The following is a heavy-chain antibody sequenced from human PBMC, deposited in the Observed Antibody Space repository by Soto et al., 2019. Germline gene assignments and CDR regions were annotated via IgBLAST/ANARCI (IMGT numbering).Heavy chain of an antibody. V-gene: IGHV4-59*01. CDR2: IYYSGST. CDR3: ARSGYDWGEVAWFDP. Sequence: SETLSLTCTVSGGSISSYYWSWIRQPPGKGLEWIGYIYYSGSTNYNPSLKSRVTISVDTSKNQFSLKLSSVTAADTAVYYCARSGYDWGEVAWFDPWGQGTLVTVSS. J-gene: IGHJ5*02. D-gene: IGHD5-12*01. CDR1: GGSISSYY.